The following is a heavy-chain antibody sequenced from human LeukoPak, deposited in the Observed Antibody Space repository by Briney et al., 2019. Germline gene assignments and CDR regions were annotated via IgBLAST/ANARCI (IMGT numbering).Heavy chain of an antibody. CDR1: GFTFGDYA. V-gene: IGHV3-49*04. Sequence: GGSLRLSCTASGFTFGDYAMSWVRQAPGKGLEWVGFIRSKAYGGTTEYAASVKGRFTISRDDSKSIAYLQMSSLKTEDTAVYYCTRDSPLYYGSGTPEVPDGMDVWGQGTTVTVSS. CDR2: IRSKAYGGTT. CDR3: TRDSPLYYGSGTPEVPDGMDV. D-gene: IGHD3-10*01. J-gene: IGHJ6*02.